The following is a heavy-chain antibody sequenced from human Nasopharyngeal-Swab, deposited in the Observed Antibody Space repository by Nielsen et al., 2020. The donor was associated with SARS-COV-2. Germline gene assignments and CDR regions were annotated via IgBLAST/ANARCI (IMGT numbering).Heavy chain of an antibody. V-gene: IGHV3-74*01. Sequence: SCAASGFTFSSYWMHWVRQAPGKGLVWVSRINGDGSSTTYADSVRGRFTISSDNAKNMLYLQLNSLSAEDTAVYYCARGGLYSNYLFDYWGQGTLVTVSS. CDR2: INGDGSST. J-gene: IGHJ4*02. CDR3: ARGGLYSNYLFDY. CDR1: GFTFSSYW. D-gene: IGHD4-11*01.